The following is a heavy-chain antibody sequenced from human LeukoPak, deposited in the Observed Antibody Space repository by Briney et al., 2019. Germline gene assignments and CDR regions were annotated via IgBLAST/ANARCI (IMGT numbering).Heavy chain of an antibody. D-gene: IGHD3-22*01. CDR3: ASDGISMNAFDA. J-gene: IGHJ3*01. Sequence: SETLTLTCTVSGGSFTTHYMSWIRQPPGKGLEWIGYISYIGSTNYNPSLKSRVTISIDTTKNEVSLMLTAVTAGDTAVYYCASDGISMNAFDAWGQGTMVTVSS. V-gene: IGHV4-59*11. CDR1: GGSFTTHY. CDR2: ISYIGST.